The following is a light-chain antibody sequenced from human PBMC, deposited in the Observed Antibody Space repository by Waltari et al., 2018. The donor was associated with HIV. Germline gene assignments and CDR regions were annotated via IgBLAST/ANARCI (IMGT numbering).Light chain of an antibody. CDR1: SNRRQR. CDR2: YDD. J-gene: IGLJ2*01. V-gene: IGLV3-21*04. Sequence: YLFSPSPSAPVASGARAGVTRPGFSNRRQRRQWYQHLPRPAPVLVIYYDDDRASGIPGLFAGSNSGNTATLTINRVEAGDEADYFCQVCHSGSDCVIFGGGTKLTVL. CDR3: QVCHSGSDCVI.